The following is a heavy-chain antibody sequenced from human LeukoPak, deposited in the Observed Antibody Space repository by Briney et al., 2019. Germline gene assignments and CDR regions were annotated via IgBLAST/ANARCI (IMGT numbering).Heavy chain of an antibody. D-gene: IGHD3-22*01. CDR1: GYTFTSYY. J-gene: IGHJ3*02. V-gene: IGHV1-46*01. CDR2: INPSGGST. CDR3: ARDLHDSSGLDAFDI. Sequence: GASARVSCKASGYTFTSYYMHWVRQAPGQGLEWMGIINPSGGSTSYAQKFQGRVTMTRDTSTSTVYMELSSLRSDDTAVYYCARDLHDSSGLDAFDIWGQGTMVTVSS.